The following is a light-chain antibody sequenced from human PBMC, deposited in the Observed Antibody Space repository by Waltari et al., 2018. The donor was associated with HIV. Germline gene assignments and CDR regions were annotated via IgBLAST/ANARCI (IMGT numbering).Light chain of an antibody. CDR1: QNVIRN. CDR2: GAS. J-gene: IGKJ4*01. V-gene: IGKV3-15*01. CDR3: QQYNNRPLT. Sequence: EIVMTQSPATLSVSPGERATLSCRASQNVIRNLAWYQQKPGQAPRLLIYGASTRATGFPARFSGSGWGTEFTLTISSLQSEDFAVYYCQQYNNRPLTFGGGTKVEIK.